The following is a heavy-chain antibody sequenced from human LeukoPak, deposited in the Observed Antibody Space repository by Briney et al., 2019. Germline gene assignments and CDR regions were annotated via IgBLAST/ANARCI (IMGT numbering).Heavy chain of an antibody. CDR2: IYPGDSDT. V-gene: IGHV5-51*01. CDR1: GYSFTSYW. Sequence: GESLKISCKGSGYSFTSYWIGWVRQMPGKGLEWMGIIYPGDSDTRYSPSFQGQGTISADKSISTAYLQWSSLKASDTAMYYCARLDYYGSGSSFREYYFDYWGQGTLVTVPS. CDR3: ARLDYYGSGSSFREYYFDY. J-gene: IGHJ4*02. D-gene: IGHD3-10*01.